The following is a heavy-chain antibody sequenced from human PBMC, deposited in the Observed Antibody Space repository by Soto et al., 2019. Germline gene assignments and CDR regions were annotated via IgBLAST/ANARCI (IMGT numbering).Heavy chain of an antibody. CDR1: GGSVSSNSAG. CDR2: TYYRSKWYY. V-gene: IGHV6-1*01. CDR3: ARGEQYSGRIFDY. Sequence: SQTLSLTCAITGGSVSSNSAGWSWVRQSPSRGLEWLGRTYYRSKWYYEYAVSVRGRITINLDTSKNQYSLQLNSVTPEDTAVYFCARGEQYSGRIFDYWGQGTLVTVSS. D-gene: IGHD1-26*01. J-gene: IGHJ4*01.